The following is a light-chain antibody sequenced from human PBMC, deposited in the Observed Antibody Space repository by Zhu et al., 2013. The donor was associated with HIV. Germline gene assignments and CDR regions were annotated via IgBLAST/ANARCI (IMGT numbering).Light chain of an antibody. CDR3: HQYDTPSL. J-gene: IGKJ2*01. CDR1: QTITSNY. Sequence: ENVLTQSPGTLSLSPGERATLSCRASQTITSNYLAWYQQRPDQAPRLLIYNTFNRATGIPDRFSGSGSGTDFTLTISRLEPEDSATYFCHQYDTPSLFGQGTKLEIK. CDR2: NTF. V-gene: IGKV3-20*01.